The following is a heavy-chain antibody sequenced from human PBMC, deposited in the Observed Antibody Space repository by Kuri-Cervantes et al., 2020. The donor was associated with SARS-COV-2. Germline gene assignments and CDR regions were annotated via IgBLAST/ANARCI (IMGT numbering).Heavy chain of an antibody. J-gene: IGHJ6*02. D-gene: IGHD3-10*01. CDR2: INNDGSST. Sequence: GESLKISCLASGFTFSSQWMFWVRQVPGKGLMWLSRINNDGSSTIYADSVKGRFTTSRDNAKNSVFLQMNSLRAEDTAVYYCARDYGSGPSGAYYYYGMDVRGQGTTVTVSS. CDR1: GFTFSSQW. CDR3: ARDYGSGPSGAYYYYGMDV. V-gene: IGHV3-74*01.